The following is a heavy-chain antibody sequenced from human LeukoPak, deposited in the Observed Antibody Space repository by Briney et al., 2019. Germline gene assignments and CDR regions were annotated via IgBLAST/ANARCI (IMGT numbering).Heavy chain of an antibody. D-gene: IGHD3-10*01. V-gene: IGHV3-23*01. CDR2: ISGGGGST. CDR3: AKTKVPNYYGSGSYVDY. Sequence: GGSLRLSCAASGFTFSSYAMTWVRQPPGKGLEWVSAISGGGGSTYYADSVKGRFTISRDNSKNTLYLQMSSLRAEDTAIYYCAKTKVPNYYGSGSYVDYWGQGTLVTVSS. J-gene: IGHJ4*02. CDR1: GFTFSSYA.